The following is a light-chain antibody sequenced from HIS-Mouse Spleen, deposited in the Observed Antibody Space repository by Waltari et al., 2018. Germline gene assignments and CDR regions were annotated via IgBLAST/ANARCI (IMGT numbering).Light chain of an antibody. CDR1: QLGAKY. CDR2: QDS. Sequence: SYELTQPPSVSVSPGQTASITCPGGQLGAKYACWYQQKPGQSHVLVIYQDSKRPSGIPERFSGSNSGNTATLTISGTQAMDEADYYCQAWDSSTACIFGTGTKVTVL. J-gene: IGLJ1*01. V-gene: IGLV3-1*01. CDR3: QAWDSSTACI.